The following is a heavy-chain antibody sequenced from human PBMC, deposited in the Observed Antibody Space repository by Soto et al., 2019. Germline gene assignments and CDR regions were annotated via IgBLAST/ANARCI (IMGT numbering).Heavy chain of an antibody. CDR1: GGSINSYY. CDR3: ATSQAPTMMYFDF. Sequence: SETLSLTCTVSGGSINSYYWSWIRQPPGKGLEWIGFIYYSGSTNYNPSLKSLVTISVDTSNNQFSRKLSSVTAADTAVYYCATSQAPTMMYFDFWGQGTLVTVSS. CDR2: IYYSGST. D-gene: IGHD3-22*01. J-gene: IGHJ4*02. V-gene: IGHV4-59*01.